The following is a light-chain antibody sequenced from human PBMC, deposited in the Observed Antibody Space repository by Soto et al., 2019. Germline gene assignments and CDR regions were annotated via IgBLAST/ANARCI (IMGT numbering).Light chain of an antibody. CDR2: GAS. CDR3: QQYNNWPQT. Sequence: EIVMTQSPATLSVSPGERATLSCRASQSVSSNLAWYQQKPGQAPRLLIYGASTRATGIPARFSGSGSGTEFTLTISSLQSEDFAVCYCQQYNNWPQTFGQGTKV. V-gene: IGKV3-15*01. J-gene: IGKJ1*01. CDR1: QSVSSN.